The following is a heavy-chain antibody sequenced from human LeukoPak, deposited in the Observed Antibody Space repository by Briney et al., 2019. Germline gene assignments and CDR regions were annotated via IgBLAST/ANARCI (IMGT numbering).Heavy chain of an antibody. J-gene: IGHJ4*02. D-gene: IGHD3-10*01. CDR3: AIGGTYGSGS. V-gene: IGHV3-74*01. Sequence: GGSLRLSCAASGFTFANAWMHWVRQAPGKGLVWVSLINNDGSTTNYADSVKGRFTISRDNAKNTVYLQMNSLRAEDTAVYYCAIGGTYGSGSWGQGTLVTVSS. CDR1: GFTFANAW. CDR2: INNDGSTT.